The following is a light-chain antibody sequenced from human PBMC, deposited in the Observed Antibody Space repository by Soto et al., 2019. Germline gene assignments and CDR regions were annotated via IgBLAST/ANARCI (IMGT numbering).Light chain of an antibody. V-gene: IGLV2-11*01. CDR1: SSDVGGYNY. CDR3: CSYTGSYTAV. J-gene: IGLJ3*02. Sequence: QSALTQPRSVSGSPGQSVTISCTGTSSDVGGYNYVSWYQQHPGKAPKLMIYDVSKRPSGVPDRFSGSKSGNTASLTISGLPAEDAADYCCCSYTGSYTAVFGGGTKVTVL. CDR2: DVS.